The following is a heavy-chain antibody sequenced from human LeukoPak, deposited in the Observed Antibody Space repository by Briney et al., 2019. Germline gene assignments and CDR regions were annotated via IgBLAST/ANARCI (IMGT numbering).Heavy chain of an antibody. V-gene: IGHV1-2*02. J-gene: IGHJ5*02. D-gene: IGHD3-10*01. CDR2: INPNSGGT. CDR3: ARTGITMVRGVLHWFEP. Sequence: ASVTVSCKASGYTFTGYYMHWVRQAPGQGLEWMGWINPNSGGTNYAQKFQGRVTMTRDTSISTAYMELSRLRSDDTAVYYCARTGITMVRGVLHWFEPWGQGTLVTVSS. CDR1: GYTFTGYY.